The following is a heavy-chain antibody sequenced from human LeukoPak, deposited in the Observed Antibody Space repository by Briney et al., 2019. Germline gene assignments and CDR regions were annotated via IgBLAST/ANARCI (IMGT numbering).Heavy chain of an antibody. Sequence: GASVKVSCKASGYTFTSYGIGWVRQARGQGLEWVEWISAYNGNTNYAQKLQGRVTMTKDTSTSTAYMELRSLRSDDTAVYYCARDIGAAAGTDIDYWGQGTLVTVSS. V-gene: IGHV1-18*01. CDR2: ISAYNGNT. J-gene: IGHJ4*02. D-gene: IGHD6-13*01. CDR1: GYTFTSYG. CDR3: ARDIGAAAGTDIDY.